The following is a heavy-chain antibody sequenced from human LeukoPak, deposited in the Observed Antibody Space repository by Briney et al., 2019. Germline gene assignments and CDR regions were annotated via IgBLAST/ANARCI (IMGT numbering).Heavy chain of an antibody. CDR1: GFTFTDHY. V-gene: IGHV1-2*02. CDR3: VREGEGPLSKDFDY. Sequence: ASVKVSCKSSGFTFTDHYIHWVRQGPGQGLEWMGYIGPHSTFTSSPQEFQGRVTMTRDASLSTAYMELTRLTSDDTAVYYCVREGEGPLSKDFDYWGQGTLVTVSS. CDR2: IGPHSTFT. D-gene: IGHD2/OR15-2a*01. J-gene: IGHJ4*02.